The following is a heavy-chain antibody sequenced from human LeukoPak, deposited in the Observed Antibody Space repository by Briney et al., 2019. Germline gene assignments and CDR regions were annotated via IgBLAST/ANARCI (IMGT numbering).Heavy chain of an antibody. CDR3: VRGPNTWFDP. J-gene: IGHJ5*02. Sequence: GESLRLSCAASAFTFSDSYMTWIRQAPGKGLEGVSYISSGGTTIYYGDSVKGRFTISRDNAKNSLYLQMNSLRAEDTAVYYCVRGPNTWFDPWGQGTLVTVSS. V-gene: IGHV3-11*01. D-gene: IGHD4/OR15-4a*01. CDR1: AFTFSDSY. CDR2: ISSGGTTI.